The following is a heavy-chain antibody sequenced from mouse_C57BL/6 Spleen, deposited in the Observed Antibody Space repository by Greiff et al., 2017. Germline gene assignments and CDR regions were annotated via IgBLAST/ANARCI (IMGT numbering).Heavy chain of an antibody. J-gene: IGHJ4*01. D-gene: IGHD2-3*01. CDR1: GYSITSGYD. CDR2: ISYSGST. Sequence: EVMLVESGPGMVKPSQSLSLTCTVTGYSITSGYDWHWIRHFPGNKLEWMGYISYSGSTNYNPSLKSRISITHDTSKNHFFLKLNSVTTEDTATYYCARGGYSRPYAMDYWGQGTSVTVSS. V-gene: IGHV3-1*01. CDR3: ARGGYSRPYAMDY.